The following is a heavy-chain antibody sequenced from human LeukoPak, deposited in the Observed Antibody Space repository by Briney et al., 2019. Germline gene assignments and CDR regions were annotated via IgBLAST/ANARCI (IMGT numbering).Heavy chain of an antibody. CDR2: IDPGDSST. J-gene: IGHJ4*02. CDR3: ARISMGGLDY. CDR1: GYTFTAYY. V-gene: IGHV1-46*01. Sequence: ASVKVSCKASGYTFTAYYIHWVRQAPGQGLEWMGRIDPGDSSTTYAQKFEGGVSLTTDTSTSTVSMDLSSLTSEDTAVYYCARISMGGLDYRGQGTLVTVSS. D-gene: IGHD3-16*01.